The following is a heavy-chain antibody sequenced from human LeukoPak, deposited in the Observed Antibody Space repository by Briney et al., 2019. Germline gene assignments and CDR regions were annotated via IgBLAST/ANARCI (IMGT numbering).Heavy chain of an antibody. D-gene: IGHD3-3*01. CDR3: AREVGTIMVNWFDP. J-gene: IGHJ5*02. CDR2: IYTSGST. V-gene: IGHV4-4*07. CDR1: GGSISSYY. Sequence: PSETLSLTCTVSGGSISSYYWSWIRQPAGKGLEWIGRIYTSGSTNYNPSLKSRVTMSVDTSKNQFSLKLSSVTAADPAVYYCAREVGTIMVNWFDPWGQGTLVTVSS.